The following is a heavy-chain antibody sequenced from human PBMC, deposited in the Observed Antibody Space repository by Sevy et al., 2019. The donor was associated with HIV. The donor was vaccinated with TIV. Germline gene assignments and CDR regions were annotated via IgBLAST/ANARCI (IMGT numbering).Heavy chain of an antibody. CDR3: ARETPISAYNDF. CDR1: GLTFSDYY. J-gene: IGHJ4*02. Sequence: GGSLRLSCAASGLTFSDYYMSWIRQAPGKGLEWISYISSSHSATHYADSVKGRFAISRDNDQSSLYLQMNALRDEDTAVYYCARETPISAYNDFWGQGTLVTVSS. V-gene: IGHV3-11*06. D-gene: IGHD3-16*01. CDR2: ISSSHSAT.